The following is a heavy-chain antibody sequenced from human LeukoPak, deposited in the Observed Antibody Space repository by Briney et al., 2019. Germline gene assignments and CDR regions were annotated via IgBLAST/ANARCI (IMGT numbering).Heavy chain of an antibody. CDR3: ARVGYSGSYRYLYYFDY. D-gene: IGHD1-26*01. V-gene: IGHV1-2*02. J-gene: IGHJ4*02. CDR2: INPNSGGT. CDR1: GYTFTGYY. Sequence: ASVKVSCKASGYTFTGYYMHWVRQAPGQGLEWMGWINPNSGGTNYAQKFQSRVTMTRDTSISTAYMELSRLRSDDTAVYYCARVGYSGSYRYLYYFDYWGQGTLVTVSS.